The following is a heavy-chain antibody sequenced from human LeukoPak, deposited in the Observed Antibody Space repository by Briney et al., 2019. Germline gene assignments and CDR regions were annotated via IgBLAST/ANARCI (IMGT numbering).Heavy chain of an antibody. CDR2: ITGGGGTA. CDR1: GLIFSTYA. V-gene: IGHV3-23*01. Sequence: GGSLRLSCAASGLIFSTYAMSWVRQAPRKGLEWVSTITGGGGTAYYADSVKGRFTISRDNSKNTLYVQMNSLRAEDTAVYYCAKGFSYFDYWGQGTLVTVSS. J-gene: IGHJ4*02. CDR3: AKGFSYFDY. D-gene: IGHD2/OR15-2a*01.